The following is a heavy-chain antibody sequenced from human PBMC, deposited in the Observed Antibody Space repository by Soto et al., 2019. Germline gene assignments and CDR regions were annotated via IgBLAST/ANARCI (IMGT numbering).Heavy chain of an antibody. D-gene: IGHD3-10*01. CDR3: ARDHRSLGDYYGIDV. J-gene: IGHJ6*02. V-gene: IGHV4-31*03. CDR1: GDSISSTGFY. CDR2: VHYTGST. Sequence: RSLTCSVSGDSISSTGFYWSWIRQLPGKALEWIGYVHYTGSTSYNPSLKSRLAISLDASKNQFSLSLSSVTSADTAVYYCARDHRSLGDYYGIDVWGQGTTVTVSS.